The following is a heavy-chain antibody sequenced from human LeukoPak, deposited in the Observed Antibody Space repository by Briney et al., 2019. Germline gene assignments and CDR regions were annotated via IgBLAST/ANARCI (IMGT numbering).Heavy chain of an antibody. CDR1: GFTFSKYG. CDR2: IWYDGHNN. V-gene: IGHV3-33*01. CDR3: AREWGLIAVAGDPGY. Sequence: GGSLRLSCVASGFTFSKYGMHWVRQAPGKGLQWLAIIWYDGHNNYYADSVKGRFTISRDNSKNTLFLEMNDLKAEDTAVYYCAREWGLIAVAGDPGYWGQGTLVIVSS. D-gene: IGHD2-21*01. J-gene: IGHJ4*02.